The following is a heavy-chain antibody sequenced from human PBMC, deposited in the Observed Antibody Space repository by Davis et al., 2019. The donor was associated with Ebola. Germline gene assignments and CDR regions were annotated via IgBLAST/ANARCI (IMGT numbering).Heavy chain of an antibody. CDR1: GYTFITSG. D-gene: IGHD4-17*01. J-gene: IGHJ6*04. V-gene: IGHV1-69*04. CDR3: ARYGDYGDYFDGMDV. CDR2: IIPILGIA. Sequence: SVKVSCKASGYTFITSGISWVRQAPGQGLEWMGRIIPILGIANYAQKFQGRVTITADESTSTAYMELSSLRSEDTAVYYCARYGDYGDYFDGMDVWGKGTTVTVSS.